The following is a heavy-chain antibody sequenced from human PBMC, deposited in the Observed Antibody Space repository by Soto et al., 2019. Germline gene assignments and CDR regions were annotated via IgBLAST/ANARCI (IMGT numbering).Heavy chain of an antibody. CDR2: VNSKSGGT. J-gene: IGHJ4*02. CDR3: AREPRPTCDRGKWFDFDY. CDR1: GYTFTDYY. Sequence: QVHLVQSGPEVKRPGASVQVSRKTSGYTFTDYYLHWVRQAPGQGLEWMGWVNSKSGGTNYAQKFQGRVSTTRDTSLNTAYMDLNSLSADDTAVDCCAREPRPTCDRGKWFDFDYWGLGTLVTVSS. D-gene: IGHD3-10*01. V-gene: IGHV1-2*02.